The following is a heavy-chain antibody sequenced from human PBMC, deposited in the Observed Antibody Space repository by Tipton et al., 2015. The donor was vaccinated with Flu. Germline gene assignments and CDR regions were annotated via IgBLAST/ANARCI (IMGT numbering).Heavy chain of an antibody. Sequence: TLSLTCKVSGVSISGNYWSWILQPPGKGLEWIGNVHRAGSTYYNPSLRSRVTISLDRPKNQFSLRLTSVTAADTAVYYCARRDYSNYVSEPKNWFDPWGQGTLVTVSS. CDR1: GVSISGNY. CDR3: ARRDYSNYVSEPKNWFDP. J-gene: IGHJ5*02. D-gene: IGHD4-11*01. V-gene: IGHV4-59*08. CDR2: VHRAGST.